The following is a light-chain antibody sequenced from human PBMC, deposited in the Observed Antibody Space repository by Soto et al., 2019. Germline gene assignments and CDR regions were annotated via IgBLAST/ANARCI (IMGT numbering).Light chain of an antibody. V-gene: IGKV1-27*01. CDR3: HKYISVIT. J-gene: IGKJ5*01. Sequence: DIQMTQYPASLSASVGHRVTITCRARQGISTFLAWYKQKPGKVPKLLISAASTLQSGVPSRLSGSGSGTDFTLTIASLQPEDVSTYYCHKYISVITFGQGTRLSIK. CDR1: QGISTF. CDR2: AAS.